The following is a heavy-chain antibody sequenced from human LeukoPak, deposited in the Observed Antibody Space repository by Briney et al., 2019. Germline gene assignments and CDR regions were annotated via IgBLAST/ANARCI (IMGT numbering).Heavy chain of an antibody. Sequence: PGGSLRLSCAASGFTFSSYSMNWVRQAPGKGLEWVSYISSSSSTIYYADSVKGRFTISRDNAKNSLYLQMNSLRAEDTAVYYCVRDRWYSGSGSYSQYDYWGQGTLVTVSS. CDR3: VRDRWYSGSGSYSQYDY. D-gene: IGHD3-10*01. V-gene: IGHV3-48*04. CDR2: ISSSSSTI. J-gene: IGHJ4*02. CDR1: GFTFSSYS.